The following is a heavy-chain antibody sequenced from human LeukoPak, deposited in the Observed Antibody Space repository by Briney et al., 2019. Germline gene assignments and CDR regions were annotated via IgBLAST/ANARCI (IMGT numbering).Heavy chain of an antibody. CDR2: ISYDGSNK. CDR3: AREAVYSGYDFGDYYYYGMDV. CDR1: GFTFSSYG. J-gene: IGHJ6*02. D-gene: IGHD5-12*01. V-gene: IGHV3-30*03. Sequence: GGSLRLSCAASGFTFSSYGMHWVRQAPGKGLEWVAVISYDGSNKYYADSVKGRFTISRDNAKNSLYLQMNSLRAEDTAVYYCAREAVYSGYDFGDYYYYGMDVWGQGTTVTVSS.